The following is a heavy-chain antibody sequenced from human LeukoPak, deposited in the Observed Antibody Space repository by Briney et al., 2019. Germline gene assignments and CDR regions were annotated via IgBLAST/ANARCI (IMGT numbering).Heavy chain of an antibody. V-gene: IGHV5-51*01. D-gene: IGHD5-24*01. CDR3: ATLQSSRSHFDY. J-gene: IGHJ4*02. CDR2: IYLGDSNT. CDR1: GYSFTSYW. Sequence: PGESLKISCKGSGYSFTSYWIGWVRQMPGKGLEWMGIIYLGDSNTRYSPSFQGQVTISADKSIGTAYLQWSSLRASDTAMYYCATLQSSRSHFDYWGQGTLVTVSS.